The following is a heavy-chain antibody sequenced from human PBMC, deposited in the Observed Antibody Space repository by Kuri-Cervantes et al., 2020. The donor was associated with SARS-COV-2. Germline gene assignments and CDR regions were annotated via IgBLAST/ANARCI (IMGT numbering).Heavy chain of an antibody. CDR2: IHKDGSDT. Sequence: GGSLRLSCAASGFTFRIYWMYWVRQVPGRGLEWVARIHKDGSDTIYADSVRGRFTISRDNAINMVYLQMNSLRAEDTAVYYCATGVNHGGLTIFGVVIPPFDYWGQGTLVTVSS. CDR3: ATGVNHGGLTIFGVVIPPFDY. CDR1: GFTFRIYW. V-gene: IGHV3-74*01. D-gene: IGHD3-3*01. J-gene: IGHJ4*02.